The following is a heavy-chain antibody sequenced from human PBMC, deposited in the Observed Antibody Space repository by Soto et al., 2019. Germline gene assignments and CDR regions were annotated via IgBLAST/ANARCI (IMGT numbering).Heavy chain of an antibody. CDR1: CSAFASYG. CDR3: ARDLVYYYDSSGIGDDFDI. V-gene: IGHV1-18*04. J-gene: IGHJ3*02. CDR2: ISADNGNT. Sequence: ASVLFSWESSCSAFASYGICWVLMATRQGHDWMGWISADNGNTNYEQKLQGRVTMTTDTSTSTAYMEMRSLRSDDTAVYYCARDLVYYYDSSGIGDDFDIWGQGTMVTVSS. D-gene: IGHD3-22*01.